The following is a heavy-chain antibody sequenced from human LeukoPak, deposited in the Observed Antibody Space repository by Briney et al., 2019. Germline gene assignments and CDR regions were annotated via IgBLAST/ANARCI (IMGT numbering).Heavy chain of an antibody. Sequence: SQTLSLTCTVSGGSNSSSSYYWGWIRQPPGKGLEWIGSIYYSGSTYYNPSLKSRVTISVDTSKNQFSLKLSSVTAADTAVYYCARERGYYDSSGYSHLDYWGQGTLVTVSS. CDR2: IYYSGST. D-gene: IGHD3-22*01. J-gene: IGHJ4*02. CDR3: ARERGYYDSSGYSHLDY. CDR1: GGSNSSSSYY. V-gene: IGHV4-39*07.